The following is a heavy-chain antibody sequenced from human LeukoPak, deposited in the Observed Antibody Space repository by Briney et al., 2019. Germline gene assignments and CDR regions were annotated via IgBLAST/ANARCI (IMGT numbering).Heavy chain of an antibody. J-gene: IGHJ1*01. CDR2: IVVGSGNT. D-gene: IGHD3-10*01. Sequence: SVKVSCKASGFTFTSSAVQWVRQARGQRLEWVGWIVVGSGNTNYAQTFQERVTITRDMSTSTAYMEVSSLRSEDPAVYYCAAASLLWDPGEWGQGTLVTVSS. CDR1: GFTFTSSA. V-gene: IGHV1-58*01. CDR3: AAASLLWDPGE.